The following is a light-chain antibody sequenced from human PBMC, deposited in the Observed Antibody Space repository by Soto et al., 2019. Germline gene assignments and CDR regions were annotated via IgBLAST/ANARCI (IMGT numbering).Light chain of an antibody. Sequence: QSVLTQPASVSGSPGQSITMSSTGTSSDVGNYNYVSWYQHHPGKAPKLMIYEVSDRPSGVSNRFSGSKSGNTASLTISGLQAEDEADYYCSSYTSSSTLDVVFGGGTKLTVL. CDR2: EVS. CDR1: SSDVGNYNY. J-gene: IGLJ2*01. V-gene: IGLV2-14*01. CDR3: SSYTSSSTLDVV.